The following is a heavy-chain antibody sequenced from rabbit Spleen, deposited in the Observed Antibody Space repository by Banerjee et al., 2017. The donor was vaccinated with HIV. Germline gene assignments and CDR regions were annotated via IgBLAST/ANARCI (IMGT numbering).Heavy chain of an antibody. CDR2: IEPIFGRT. J-gene: IGHJ2*01. Sequence: QSLEESGGDLVQPGGSLKLSCKASGFDFSSYGVSWVRQAPGKGLEWIGYIEPIFGRTYYASWVNGRFTISSHNAQNTLYLQLNSLTAADTATYFCARNYVNAFDPWGPGTLVTVS. CDR1: GFDFSSYG. D-gene: IGHD1-1*01. CDR3: ARNYVNAFDP. V-gene: IGHV1S7*01.